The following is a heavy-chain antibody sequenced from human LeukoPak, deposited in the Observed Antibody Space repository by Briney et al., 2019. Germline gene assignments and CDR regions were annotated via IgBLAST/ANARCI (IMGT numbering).Heavy chain of an antibody. D-gene: IGHD1-20*01. Sequence: PSETLSLTCTVSGGSISSSSYYWGWIRQPPGKGLEWIGSIYYSGSTYYNPSLKSRVTISVDTSKNQFSLKLSSVTAADTAVYYCARLGYRCNWKYWGQGTLVNGSS. CDR1: GGSISSSSYY. V-gene: IGHV4-39*01. CDR3: ARLGYRCNWKY. J-gene: IGHJ4*02. CDR2: IYYSGST.